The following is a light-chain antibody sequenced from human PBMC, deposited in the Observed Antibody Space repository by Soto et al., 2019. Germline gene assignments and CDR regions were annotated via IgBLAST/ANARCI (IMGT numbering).Light chain of an antibody. CDR3: QVWDSSTVV. CDR1: KLGDKY. CDR2: QDS. Sequence: SYELTQPPSVSVSPGQTASITCSGDKLGDKYAYWYQQKPGQSPVLVIYQDSKRPSGIPERFSGSNSGNTATLTISGTQAMDEADYYGQVWDSSTVVFGGGTKVTVL. J-gene: IGLJ2*01. V-gene: IGLV3-1*01.